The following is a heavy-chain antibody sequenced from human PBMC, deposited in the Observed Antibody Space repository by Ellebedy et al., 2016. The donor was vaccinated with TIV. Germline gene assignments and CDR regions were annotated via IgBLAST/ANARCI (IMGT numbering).Heavy chain of an antibody. J-gene: IGHJ4*02. CDR3: ARGNIPPWYSGTYYFFDS. D-gene: IGHD1-26*01. CDR1: GYPFNAYY. CDR2: INPHSGGT. V-gene: IGHV1-2*02. Sequence: ASVKVSCXASGYPFNAYYMHWVRQAPGEGLEWMGWINPHSGGTNYAQKFQGRVTMTRDTSISTTYMELNSLRSDDTAVYYCARGNIPPWYSGTYYFFDSWGQGTLVTVSS.